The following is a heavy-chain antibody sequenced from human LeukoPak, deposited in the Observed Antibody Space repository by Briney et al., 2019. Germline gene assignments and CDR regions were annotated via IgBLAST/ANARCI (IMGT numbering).Heavy chain of an antibody. D-gene: IGHD6-19*01. Sequence: SETLSLTCTVSGGSISSGSYDWSWIRQPAGKGLEWIGRIYSSGSTNYNPSLKSRVTISVDSSKNQFSLKLSSVTAADTAVYYCAMPGLVPEPIYGMDVWGQGTTVTVSS. V-gene: IGHV4-61*02. CDR1: GGSISSGSYD. CDR2: IYSSGST. CDR3: AMPGLVPEPIYGMDV. J-gene: IGHJ6*02.